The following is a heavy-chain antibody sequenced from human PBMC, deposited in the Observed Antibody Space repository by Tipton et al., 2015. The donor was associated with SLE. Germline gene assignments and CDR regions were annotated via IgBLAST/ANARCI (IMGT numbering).Heavy chain of an antibody. D-gene: IGHD3-10*01. Sequence: AVSGFTVSNNYMAWVRQAPGKGLEWVSLIFSGGNTYYADSVKGRYTISRDNSKNTLDLQMESLRPEDTAIYYCARGRAGSSDYFYNWGQGTLVTVSS. CDR2: IFSGGNT. V-gene: IGHV3-66*02. J-gene: IGHJ1*01. CDR3: ARGRAGSSDYFYN. CDR1: GFTVSNNY.